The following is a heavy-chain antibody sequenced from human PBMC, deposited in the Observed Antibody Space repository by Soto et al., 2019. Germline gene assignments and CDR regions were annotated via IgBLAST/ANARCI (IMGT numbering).Heavy chain of an antibody. D-gene: IGHD2-15*01. J-gene: IGHJ6*02. CDR2: IWYDGSNK. CDR3: ARGYCSGGSCRPRPYYYYGMDV. Sequence: HPGGSLRLSCAASGFTFSSYGMHWVRQAPGKGLEWVAVIWYDGSNKYYADSVKGRFTISRDNSKNTLYLQMNSLRAEDTAVYYCARGYCSGGSCRPRPYYYYGMDVWGQGTTVTVSS. V-gene: IGHV3-33*01. CDR1: GFTFSSYG.